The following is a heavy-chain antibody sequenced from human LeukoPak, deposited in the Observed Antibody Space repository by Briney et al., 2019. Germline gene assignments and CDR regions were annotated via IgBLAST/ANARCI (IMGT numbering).Heavy chain of an antibody. Sequence: GGSLRLSCAPSGFTFSNYAVSWVRQAPGKGLEWVSSISGSGGTTYYADSVKGRFNISRDNSKNTLYLQMNSLRAEDTAVYYCAKDPYRASSGLVDYWGQGTLVTVSS. D-gene: IGHD5-12*01. J-gene: IGHJ4*02. CDR3: AKDPYRASSGLVDY. CDR2: ISGSGGTT. V-gene: IGHV3-23*01. CDR1: GFTFSNYA.